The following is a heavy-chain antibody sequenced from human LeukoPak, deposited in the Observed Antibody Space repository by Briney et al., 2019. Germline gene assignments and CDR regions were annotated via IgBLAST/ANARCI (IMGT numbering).Heavy chain of an antibody. D-gene: IGHD6-13*01. Sequence: GGSLRLSCAASGFTVSSNYMSWVRQAPGKGLEWVSVIYSGGSTYYADSVKGRFTISRDNSKNTLYLQMNSLRAGDTAVYYCARVAAAGKGFDHWGQGTLVTVSS. CDR2: IYSGGST. V-gene: IGHV3-66*01. CDR3: ARVAAAGKGFDH. CDR1: GFTVSSNY. J-gene: IGHJ4*02.